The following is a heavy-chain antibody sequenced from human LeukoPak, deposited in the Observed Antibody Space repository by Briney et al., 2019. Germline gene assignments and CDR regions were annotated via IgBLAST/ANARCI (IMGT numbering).Heavy chain of an antibody. CDR2: ISGGTA. Sequence: GGSLRLSCAASGFTFSNYGMSWVRQAPGKGLEWVSGISGGTAYYADSVKGRFTTSRDSSESTLYLQMNRLRAEDTAIYFCARDYYSSTSSYFDYWGQGTLVTVSS. V-gene: IGHV3-23*01. CDR1: GFTFSNYG. J-gene: IGHJ4*02. D-gene: IGHD2-2*01. CDR3: ARDYYSSTSSYFDY.